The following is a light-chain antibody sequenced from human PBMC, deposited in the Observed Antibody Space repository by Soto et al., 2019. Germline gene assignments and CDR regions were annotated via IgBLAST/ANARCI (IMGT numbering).Light chain of an antibody. Sequence: QSVLTQPPSASGSPGQSVTISCAGTSGDVGGYDYVSWYQQHPGKAPKLIIYEVNKRPSGVPDRFSGSKSANTASLTVSGLQAEDEADYYCSSYAGSNNLRMFGGGTQLTVL. J-gene: IGLJ3*02. CDR1: SGDVGGYDY. CDR2: EVN. CDR3: SSYAGSNNLRM. V-gene: IGLV2-8*01.